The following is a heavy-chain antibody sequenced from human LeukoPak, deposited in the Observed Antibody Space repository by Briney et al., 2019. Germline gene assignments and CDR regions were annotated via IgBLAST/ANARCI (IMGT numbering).Heavy chain of an antibody. CDR2: ISAYNGNT. CDR1: GYTFTSFG. Sequence: ASVKVSCKASGYTFTSFGITWMRQAPGQGLEWMGWISAYNGNTNYAQKLQGRVTVTTDTSTSTAYMELRSLRSEDTAVYYCARGEGYNWNYYDYWGQGTLVTVSS. D-gene: IGHD1-7*01. V-gene: IGHV1-18*01. J-gene: IGHJ4*02. CDR3: ARGEGYNWNYYDY.